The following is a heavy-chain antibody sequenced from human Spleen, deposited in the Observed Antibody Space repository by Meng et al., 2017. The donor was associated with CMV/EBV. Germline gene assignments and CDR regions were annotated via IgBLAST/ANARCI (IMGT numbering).Heavy chain of an antibody. Sequence: GESLKISRAASGFTFSNYAMSWVRQAPGEGLVWVSRISSDVTKTTYADVVKGRFTISRDNAKNTLYLQMNSLRVEDTAVYYCARDIVPGYYYGLDVWGQGTTVTVSS. CDR3: ARDIVPGYYYGLDV. V-gene: IGHV3-74*03. D-gene: IGHD2-15*01. J-gene: IGHJ6*02. CDR2: ISSDVTKT. CDR1: GFTFSNYA.